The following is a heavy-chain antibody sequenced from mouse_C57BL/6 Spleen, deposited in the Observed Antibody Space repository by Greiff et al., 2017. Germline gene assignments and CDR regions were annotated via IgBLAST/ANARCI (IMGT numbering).Heavy chain of an antibody. CDR3: ARNYENDYALFAY. Sequence: QVQLQQPGAELVKPGASVKLSCKASGYTFTSYWMHWVKQRPGQGLEWIGMIHPNSGSTNYNEKFKSKATLTVDKSSSTAYMQLSSLTSEDSAVYYCARNYENDYALFAYWGQGTLVTVSA. CDR1: GYTFTSYW. J-gene: IGHJ3*01. V-gene: IGHV1-64*01. CDR2: IHPNSGST. D-gene: IGHD2-4*01.